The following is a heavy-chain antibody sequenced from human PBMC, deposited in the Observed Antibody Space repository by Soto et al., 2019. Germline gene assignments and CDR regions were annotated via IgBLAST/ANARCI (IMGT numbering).Heavy chain of an antibody. D-gene: IGHD4-17*01. J-gene: IGHJ4*02. CDR3: AIATVTTSVYGRGSCSPPDY. V-gene: IGHV3-30-3*01. Sequence: QVQLVESGGGVVQPGRSLRLSCAASGFTFSSYAMHWVRQAPGKGLEWVAVISYDGSNKYYADSVKGRFTISRDNSKNTVYLQMNCMRVEDTAVYYCAIATVTTSVYGRGSCSPPDYWGQGTLVTVSS. CDR1: GFTFSSYA. CDR2: ISYDGSNK.